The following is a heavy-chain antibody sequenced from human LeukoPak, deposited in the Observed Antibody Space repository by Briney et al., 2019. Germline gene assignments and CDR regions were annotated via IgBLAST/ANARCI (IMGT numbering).Heavy chain of an antibody. CDR2: ISTGSTTI. CDR3: ARGFSTPDY. J-gene: IGHJ4*02. V-gene: IGHV3-48*01. CDR1: GFTFRSYG. Sequence: GGSLRLSCAVSGFTFRSYGMNWVRQAPGKGLEWVSYISTGSTTISYADSVKGRFTISRDNAKSSLYLEMNSLRAEDTAMYYCARGFSTPDYWGQGTLVPVS.